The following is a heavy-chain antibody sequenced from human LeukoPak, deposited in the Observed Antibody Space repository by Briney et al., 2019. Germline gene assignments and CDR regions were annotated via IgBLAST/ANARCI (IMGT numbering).Heavy chain of an antibody. CDR1: GGSINNYY. D-gene: IGHD3-22*01. J-gene: IGHJ4*02. V-gene: IGHV4-59*08. CDR3: ARHGYDSNGLD. CDR2: VYYSGRT. Sequence: PSKTLSLTCTVSGGSINNYYWSWIRQPPGQGLQWIGYVYYSGRTSYNPSLQSRVTISVNTSKSEFSLKLSSVIAADTAVYYCARHGYDSNGLDWGQGTLVTVSS.